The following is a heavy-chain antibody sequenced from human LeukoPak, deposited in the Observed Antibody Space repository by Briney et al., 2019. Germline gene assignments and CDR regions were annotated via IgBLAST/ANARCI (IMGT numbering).Heavy chain of an antibody. V-gene: IGHV3-48*04. CDR1: GFTFSSYS. D-gene: IGHD3-22*01. Sequence: GGSLRLSCAASGFTFSSYSMNWVRQAPGKGLEWVSYISSSSSTIYYADSVKGRFTISRDNAKNSLYLQMNSLRAEDTAVYYCARGPYYYDSSGYSDYWGQGTLVTVSS. J-gene: IGHJ4*02. CDR3: ARGPYYYDSSGYSDY. CDR2: ISSSSSTI.